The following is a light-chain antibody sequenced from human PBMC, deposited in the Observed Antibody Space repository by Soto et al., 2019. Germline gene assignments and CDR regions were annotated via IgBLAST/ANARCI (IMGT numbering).Light chain of an antibody. CDR3: QQYDDWPLT. V-gene: IGKV3-15*01. J-gene: IGKJ4*01. Sequence: EIVMTQSPATLSLSPGEGATLSCRASQTVNSNLAWYQQKPGQAPSLLIYGASTRATGIAARFSGSGSGAEFTLTITSLQSEEFAVYYCQQYDDWPLTFGGGTKVEIK. CDR1: QTVNSN. CDR2: GAS.